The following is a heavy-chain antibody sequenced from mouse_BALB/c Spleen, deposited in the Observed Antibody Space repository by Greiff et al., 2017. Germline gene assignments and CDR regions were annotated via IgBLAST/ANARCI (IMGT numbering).Heavy chain of an antibody. CDR3: IYGSSPYAMDY. Sequence: EVQLVESGAELVRSGASVKLSCPASGFNIKDYYMHWVKQRPEQGLEWIGWIDPENGDTEYAPKFQGKATMTADPSSNTAYLQLSSLTSEDTAVYYCIYGSSPYAMDYWGQGTAVTVSS. V-gene: IGHV14-4*02. CDR2: IDPENGDT. CDR1: GFNIKDYY. D-gene: IGHD1-1*01. J-gene: IGHJ4*01.